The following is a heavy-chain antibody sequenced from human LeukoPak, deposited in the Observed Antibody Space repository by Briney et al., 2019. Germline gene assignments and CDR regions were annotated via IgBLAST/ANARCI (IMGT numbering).Heavy chain of an antibody. J-gene: IGHJ5*02. V-gene: IGHV3-53*01. CDR1: GLIVSSNY. CDR3: ARWHPDDDFRVDP. CDR2: IYSGGST. D-gene: IGHD4-17*01. Sequence: GGSLRLSCEVSGLIVSSNYMSWVRQAPGKGLEWVSVIYSGGSTYYADSVKGRFTISRDNSKKTVYLQMNSLRPDDMAVYYCARWHPDDDFRVDPWGQGTLVTVSS.